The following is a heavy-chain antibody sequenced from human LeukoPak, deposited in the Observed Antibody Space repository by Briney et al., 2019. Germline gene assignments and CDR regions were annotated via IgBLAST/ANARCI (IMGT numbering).Heavy chain of an antibody. CDR1: GGSFSGHY. D-gene: IGHD1-26*01. V-gene: IGHV4-34*01. Sequence: KASETLSLTCAVYGGSFSGHYWTWIRQPPGKGLEWIGEINHSGSTNYNPSLKSRVTISVDTSKNQFSLKLSSVTAADTAVYYCARETSGSNDAFDIWGQGTMVTVSS. J-gene: IGHJ3*02. CDR2: INHSGST. CDR3: ARETSGSNDAFDI.